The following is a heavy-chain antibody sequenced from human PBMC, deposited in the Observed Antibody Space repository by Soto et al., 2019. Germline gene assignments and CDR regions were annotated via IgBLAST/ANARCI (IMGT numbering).Heavy chain of an antibody. D-gene: IGHD5-12*01. CDR3: ARGILGSGYEYYFDY. Sequence: SETLSLTCTVSGGSISSGDYYWSWIRQPPGKGLEWIGYIYYSGSTYYNPSLKSRVTISVDTSKNQFSLKLSSVTAADTAVYYCARGILGSGYEYYFDYWGQGTLVTVSS. CDR2: IYYSGST. J-gene: IGHJ4*02. CDR1: GGSISSGDYY. V-gene: IGHV4-30-4*01.